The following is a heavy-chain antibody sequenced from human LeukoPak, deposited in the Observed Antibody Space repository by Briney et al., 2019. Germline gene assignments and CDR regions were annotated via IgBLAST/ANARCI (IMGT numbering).Heavy chain of an antibody. J-gene: IGHJ4*02. CDR1: GVSVNSGSYY. D-gene: IGHD1-26*01. V-gene: IGHV4-61*01. CDR3: ARAAYSGSYHSDY. Sequence: SETLSLTCTVSGVSVNSGSYYWHWIRQPPRKGLEWIGYIYYSGSTNYNPSLKSRVTVSVDTSKNQFSLKLSSVTAADTAVYYCARAAYSGSYHSDYWGQGTLVTVSS. CDR2: IYYSGST.